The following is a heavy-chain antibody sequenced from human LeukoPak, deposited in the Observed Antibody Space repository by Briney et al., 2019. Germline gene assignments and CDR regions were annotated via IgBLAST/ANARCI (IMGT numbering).Heavy chain of an antibody. CDR1: GFTFSSYA. J-gene: IGHJ4*02. D-gene: IGHD2-2*01. V-gene: IGHV3-30-3*01. CDR2: IPYDGSNK. CDR3: ARDRGSAAASDYFDY. Sequence: GGSLRLSCAASGFTFSSYAMHWVRQAPGKGLEWVAVIPYDGSNKYYADSVKGRFTISRDNSKNTLYLQMNSLRAEDTAVYYCARDRGSAAASDYFDYWGQGTLVTVSS.